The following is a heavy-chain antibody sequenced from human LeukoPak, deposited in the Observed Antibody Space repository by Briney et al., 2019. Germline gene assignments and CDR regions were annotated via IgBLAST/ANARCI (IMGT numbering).Heavy chain of an antibody. CDR2: MNLNSGNT. CDR1: GYTFTSYD. CDR3: ARVSYSSSWYQKPTFFDY. V-gene: IGHV1-8*01. Sequence: ASVKVSCKASGYTFTSYDINWVRQATGQGLEWMGWMNLNSGNTGYAQKFQGRVTMTRNTSISTAYMELSSLRSEDTAVYYCARVSYSSSWYQKPTFFDYWGQGTLVTVSS. J-gene: IGHJ4*02. D-gene: IGHD6-13*01.